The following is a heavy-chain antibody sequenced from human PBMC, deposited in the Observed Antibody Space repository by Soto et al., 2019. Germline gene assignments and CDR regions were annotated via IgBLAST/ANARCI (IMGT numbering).Heavy chain of an antibody. J-gene: IGHJ4*02. CDR3: ARDLSYQCFDC. CDR1: GFTLSSFW. Sequence: LRLSCVASGFTLSSFWMCWIRQTPGKGLEWVTNMNQDGSEITYADSVKGRFTVSRDNAKNSVYLQMNSLTVEDTAVYFCARDLSYQCFDCCGQGAMITVAS. D-gene: IGHD3-16*02. V-gene: IGHV3-7*01. CDR2: MNQDGSEI.